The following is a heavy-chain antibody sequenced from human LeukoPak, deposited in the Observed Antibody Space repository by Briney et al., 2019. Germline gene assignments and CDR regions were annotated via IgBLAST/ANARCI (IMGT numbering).Heavy chain of an antibody. J-gene: IGHJ4*02. CDR3: ARVDPKDYERLDY. V-gene: IGHV1-69*04. D-gene: IGHD4-17*01. Sequence: ASVKVSCKASGGTFSSYAISWVRQARGQGLEWMGRIIPILGIANYAQKFQGRVTITADKSTSTAYMELSSLRSEDTAVYYCARVDPKDYERLDYWGQGTLVTVSS. CDR1: GGTFSSYA. CDR2: IIPILGIA.